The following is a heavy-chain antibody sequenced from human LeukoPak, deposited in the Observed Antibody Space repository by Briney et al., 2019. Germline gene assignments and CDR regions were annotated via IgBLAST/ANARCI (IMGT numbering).Heavy chain of an antibody. D-gene: IGHD3-10*01. CDR3: ARGDYYGFRDAFDI. CDR2: IYYSGST. J-gene: IGHJ3*02. V-gene: IGHV4-59*01. Sequence: SETLSLTCAVYGGSFSGYYWSWLRQPPGKGLEWIGYIYYSGSTNYNPSLKSRVTISVDTSKNQFSLKLSSVTAADTAVYYCARGDYYGFRDAFDIWGQGTMVTVSS. CDR1: GGSFSGYY.